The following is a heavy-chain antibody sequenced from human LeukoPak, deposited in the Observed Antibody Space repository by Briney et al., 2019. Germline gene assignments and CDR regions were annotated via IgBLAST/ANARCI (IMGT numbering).Heavy chain of an antibody. CDR1: GFTFSSYS. CDR2: ISSSSSYI. V-gene: IGHV3-21*04. J-gene: IGHJ3*02. CDR3: AKDRKLVVAESGDAFDI. Sequence: GGSLRLSCAASGFTFSSYSMNWVRQAPGKGLEWVSSISSSSSYIYYADSVKGRFTISRDNAKNSLYLQMNSLRAEATAVYYCAKDRKLVVAESGDAFDIWGQGTMVTVPS. D-gene: IGHD2-15*01.